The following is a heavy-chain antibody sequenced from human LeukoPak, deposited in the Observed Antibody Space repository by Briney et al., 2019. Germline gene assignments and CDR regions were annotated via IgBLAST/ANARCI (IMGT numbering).Heavy chain of an antibody. D-gene: IGHD2-2*01. V-gene: IGHV1-69*05. CDR1: GYTFTSYG. J-gene: IGHJ4*02. Sequence: ASVKVSCKASGYTFTSYGISWVRQAPGQGLEWMGGIIPIFGTANYAQKFQGRVTITTDESTSTAYMELSSLRSEDTAVYYCAREGYCSSTSCPFDYWGQGTLVTVSS. CDR2: IIPIFGTA. CDR3: AREGYCSSTSCPFDY.